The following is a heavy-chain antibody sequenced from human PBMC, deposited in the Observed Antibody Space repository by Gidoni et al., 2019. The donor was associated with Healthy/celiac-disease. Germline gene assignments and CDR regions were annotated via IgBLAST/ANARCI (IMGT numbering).Heavy chain of an antibody. D-gene: IGHD2-2*03. CDR2: IWYDGSNK. CDR3: ARAGYCSSTSCYDAFDI. Sequence: QVQLVESGGGVVQPGRFLRLSRAASGFTFSSHGMHWVRQAPVKGLEWVEVIWYDGSNKYYADSVKGRFTISRDNSKNTLYLQMNSLRAEDTGVYYCARAGYCSSTSCYDAFDIWGQGTMVTVSS. CDR1: GFTFSSHG. J-gene: IGHJ3*02. V-gene: IGHV3-33*01.